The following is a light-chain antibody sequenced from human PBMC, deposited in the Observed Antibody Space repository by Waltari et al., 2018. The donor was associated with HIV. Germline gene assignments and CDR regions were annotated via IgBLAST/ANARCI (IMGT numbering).Light chain of an antibody. J-gene: IGLJ1*01. CDR1: SRDVGGYHS. CDR2: EVS. V-gene: IGLV2-11*01. CDR3: CSYGGTYNV. Sequence: QSALTQPRSVSGSPGQSVTISCTGTSRDVGGYHSVSWYQQHQGKAPNILIYEVSKWPAGVPDRFSGYKSGNTASLTISGLRADDEADYYCCSYGGTYNVFGTGTKVTIL.